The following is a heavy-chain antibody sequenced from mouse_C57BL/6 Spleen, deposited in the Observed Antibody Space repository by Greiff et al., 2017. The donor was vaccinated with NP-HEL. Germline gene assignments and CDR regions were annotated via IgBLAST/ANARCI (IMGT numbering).Heavy chain of an antibody. D-gene: IGHD1-1*01. Sequence: EVQLQESGGGLVQPGGSLSLSCAASGFTFTDYYMSWVRQPPGKALEWLGFIRNKANGYTTEYSASVKGRFTISRDNSQSILYLQMNALRAEDSATYYCARYAYYYGSSYAMDYWGQGTSVTVSS. CDR2: IRNKANGYTT. CDR3: ARYAYYYGSSYAMDY. J-gene: IGHJ4*01. CDR1: GFTFTDYY. V-gene: IGHV7-3*01.